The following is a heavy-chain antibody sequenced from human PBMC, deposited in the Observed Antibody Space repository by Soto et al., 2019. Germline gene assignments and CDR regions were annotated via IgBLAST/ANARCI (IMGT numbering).Heavy chain of an antibody. CDR1: GFTFDDYG. CDR2: INWNGGST. Sequence: EVQLVESGGGVVRPGGSLRLSCAASGFTFDDYGMSWVRQAPGKGLEWVSGINWNGGSTGYADSVKGRFTISRDNAKNCLYLQMNSLRAEDTAWYHCARGTSWGTKNYGYYPFFDYWGQGTLVTVSS. V-gene: IGHV3-20*01. CDR3: ARGTSWGTKNYGYYPFFDY. D-gene: IGHD4-17*01. J-gene: IGHJ4*02.